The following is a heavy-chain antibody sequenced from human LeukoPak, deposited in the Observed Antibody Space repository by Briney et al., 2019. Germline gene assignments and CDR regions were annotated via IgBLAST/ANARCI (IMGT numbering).Heavy chain of an antibody. J-gene: IGHJ6*03. CDR1: GGTFSSYA. CDR3: ARVEYSSSYYYYYYMDV. D-gene: IGHD6-6*01. V-gene: IGHV1-69*05. Sequence: GSSVKVSSTASGGTFSSYAISWVRQAPGQGLEWMGGIIPIFGTANYAQKFQGRVTITTDESTSTAYMELSSLRCEDTAVYYCARVEYSSSYYYYYYMDVWGKGTTVTVSS. CDR2: IIPIFGTA.